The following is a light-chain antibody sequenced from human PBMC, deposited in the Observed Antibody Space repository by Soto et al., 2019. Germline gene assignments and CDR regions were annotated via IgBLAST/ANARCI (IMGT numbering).Light chain of an antibody. J-gene: IGKJ1*01. CDR1: QSISRY. CDR2: AAS. V-gene: IGKV1-39*01. CDR3: QQSSTTPWT. Sequence: DIQMTQSPSSLSASVGDRVTITCRASQSISRYLNWYQQKPGKAPKLLIYAASSLQSGVPSRFRGRGSGTDFTLTINSLQPEDFAAYYCQQSSTTPWTFGQGTKVEIK.